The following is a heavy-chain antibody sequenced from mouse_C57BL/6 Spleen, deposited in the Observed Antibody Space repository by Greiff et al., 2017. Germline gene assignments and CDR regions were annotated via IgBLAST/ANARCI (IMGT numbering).Heavy chain of an antibody. D-gene: IGHD1-1*01. CDR3: ARQQDYGSSKAWFAY. CDR2: ISGGGGNT. V-gene: IGHV5-9*01. J-gene: IGHJ3*01. Sequence: EVKVVESGGGLVKPGGSLKLSCAASGFTFSSYTMSWVRQTPEKRLEWVATISGGGGNTYYPDSVKGRFTISRDNAKNTLYLQMSSLRSEDTALYYCARQQDYGSSKAWFAYWGQGTLVTVSA. CDR1: GFTFSSYT.